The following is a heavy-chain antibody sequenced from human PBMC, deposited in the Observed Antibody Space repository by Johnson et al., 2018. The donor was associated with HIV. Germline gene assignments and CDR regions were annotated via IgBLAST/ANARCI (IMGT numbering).Heavy chain of an antibody. Sequence: VLLVESGGGLVQPGGSLRLSCAASGFTVSSNYMSWVRQAPGKGLEWVSVIYSGGNTYYADSVKGRFTISRDNSKNTLYLQMNSLRVEDTAVYYCARERGISGGFDFWGQGTRVSVSS. J-gene: IGHJ3*01. CDR2: IYSGGNT. CDR3: ARERGISGGFDF. V-gene: IGHV3-66*01. D-gene: IGHD2-15*01. CDR1: GFTVSSNY.